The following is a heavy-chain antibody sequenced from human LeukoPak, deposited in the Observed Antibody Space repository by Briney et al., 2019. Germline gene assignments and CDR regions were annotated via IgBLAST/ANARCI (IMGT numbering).Heavy chain of an antibody. CDR1: GFTFSSYS. D-gene: IGHD4-17*01. J-gene: IGHJ6*03. Sequence: GGSLRLSCAASGFTFSSYSMNWVRQAPGKGLEWVSSISSSSSYIYYADSVKGRFTISRDNAKNSLYLQMNSLRAEDTAVYYCARAKDYADYTYYMDVWGKGTTVTVSS. CDR3: ARAKDYADYTYYMDV. CDR2: ISSSSSYI. V-gene: IGHV3-21*01.